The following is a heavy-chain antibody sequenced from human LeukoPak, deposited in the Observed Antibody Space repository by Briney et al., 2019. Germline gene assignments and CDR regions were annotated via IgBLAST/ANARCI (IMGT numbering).Heavy chain of an antibody. CDR2: IYSGGIT. J-gene: IGHJ4*02. D-gene: IGHD4-17*01. CDR3: AKEDNYGDYEGRADY. CDR1: GFTVSSYY. Sequence: GGSLRLSCAASGFTVSSYYMNWVRQAPGKGLEWVSVIYSGGITYYADSVKGRFTISRDKSKNTLYLQMNSLRAEDTAVYYCAKEDNYGDYEGRADYWGQGTLVTVSS. V-gene: IGHV3-53*01.